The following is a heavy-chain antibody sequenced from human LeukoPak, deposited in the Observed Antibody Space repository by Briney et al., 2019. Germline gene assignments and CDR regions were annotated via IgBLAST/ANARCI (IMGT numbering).Heavy chain of an antibody. CDR3: TTDHRLTNFDY. CDR1: GFTFSDAW. D-gene: IGHD3-3*01. CDR2: IKSKTDGGTT. V-gene: IGHV3-15*01. Sequence: PGESLRLSCAASGFTFSDAWMSWVRQAPGKGLEWVGRIKSKTDGGTTDYAAPVKGRFTISRDDSKNTLYLQMNSLKTEDTAVYYCTTDHRLTNFDYWGQGTLVTVSS. J-gene: IGHJ4*02.